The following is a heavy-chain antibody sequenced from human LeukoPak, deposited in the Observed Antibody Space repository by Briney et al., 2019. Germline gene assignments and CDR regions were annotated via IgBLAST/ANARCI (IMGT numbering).Heavy chain of an antibody. CDR3: ARGRIAAAGTPSLFDY. V-gene: IGHV4-61*02. CDR1: GGSIRSGNYY. D-gene: IGHD6-13*01. CDR2: INTRGST. J-gene: IGHJ4*02. Sequence: SETLSLTCTVSGGSIRSGNYYWSWIRQPAGKGLEWIGRINTRGSTNYNPSLKSRVTISVDTSKNQFSLKLSSVTAADTAVYYCARGRIAAAGTPSLFDYWGQGTLVTVSS.